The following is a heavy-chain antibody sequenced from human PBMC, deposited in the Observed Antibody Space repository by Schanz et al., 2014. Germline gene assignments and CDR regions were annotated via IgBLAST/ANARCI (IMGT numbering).Heavy chain of an antibody. CDR3: ARKSLVSAHYDS. CDR2: IKGKTDGGTA. J-gene: IGHJ4*02. CDR1: GLTFTSAW. V-gene: IGHV3-15*01. Sequence: EVQLLESGGGLVQPGGSLRLSCATSGLTFTSAWMSWVRQAPGKGLEWVGRIKGKTDGGTADYAAPMKGRFTISRDNSKNTLYLQLGSLSAEDTAVYYCARKSLVSAHYDSWGQGTLVTVSS. D-gene: IGHD2-21*01.